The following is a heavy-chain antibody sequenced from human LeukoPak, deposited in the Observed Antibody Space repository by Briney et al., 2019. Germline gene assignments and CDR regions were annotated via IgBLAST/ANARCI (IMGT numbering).Heavy chain of an antibody. CDR2: INSDGSST. CDR3: ARDGTYYYDSSGYPDY. J-gene: IGHJ4*02. V-gene: IGHV3-74*01. D-gene: IGHD3-22*01. Sequence: GGSLRLSCAASGFTFSSYWMHWVRQAPGKGLVLVSRINSDGSSTSYADSVKGRFTISRDNAKNTLYLQMNSLRAEDTAVYYCARDGTYYYDSSGYPDYWGQGTLVTVSS. CDR1: GFTFSSYW.